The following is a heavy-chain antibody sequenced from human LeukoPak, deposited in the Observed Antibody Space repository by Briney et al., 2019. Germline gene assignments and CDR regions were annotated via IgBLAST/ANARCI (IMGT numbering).Heavy chain of an antibody. Sequence: PSETLSLTCTVSGGSISSYYWSWIRQPPGKGLEWIGYIYYSGSTNYNPSLKSRVTISVDTSKNQFSLKLSSVTAADTAVYYCASVLPFTGVELERSDAFDIWGQGTMVTVSS. D-gene: IGHD1-1*01. CDR2: IYYSGST. J-gene: IGHJ3*02. CDR3: ASVLPFTGVELERSDAFDI. CDR1: GGSISSYY. V-gene: IGHV4-59*01.